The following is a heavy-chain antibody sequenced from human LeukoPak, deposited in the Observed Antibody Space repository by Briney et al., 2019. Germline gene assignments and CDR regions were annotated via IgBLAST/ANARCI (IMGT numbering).Heavy chain of an antibody. Sequence: PSETLSLTCAVYGGSFSGYYWSWIRQPPGKGLEWIGEINHSGSTNYNPSLKSRVTISVDMSKNQFSLKLSSVTAADTAVYYCARANWGSHYFDYWGQGTLVTVSS. CDR2: INHSGST. J-gene: IGHJ4*02. D-gene: IGHD7-27*01. V-gene: IGHV4-34*01. CDR1: GGSFSGYY. CDR3: ARANWGSHYFDY.